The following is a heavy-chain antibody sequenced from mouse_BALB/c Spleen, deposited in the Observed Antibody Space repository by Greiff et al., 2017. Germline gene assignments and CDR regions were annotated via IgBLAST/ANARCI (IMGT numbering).Heavy chain of an antibody. Sequence: EVKLVESGGGLVKPGGSLKLSCAASGFTFSSYAMSWVRQTPEKRLEWVASISSGGSTYYPDSVKGRFTISRDNARNILYLQMSSLRSEDTGMYYCARGPYCNYAYFDYWGQGTTLTVSS. D-gene: IGHD2-1*01. CDR2: ISSGGST. CDR3: ARGPYCNYAYFDY. CDR1: GFTFSSYA. V-gene: IGHV5-6-5*01. J-gene: IGHJ2*01.